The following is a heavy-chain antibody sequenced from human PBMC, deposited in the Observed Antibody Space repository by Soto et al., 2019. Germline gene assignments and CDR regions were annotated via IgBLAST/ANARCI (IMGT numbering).Heavy chain of an antibody. D-gene: IGHD2-21*02. J-gene: IGHJ4*02. V-gene: IGHV1-69*06. CDR3: ARSIVVVTALDY. CDR2: IIPIFGTA. CDR1: GGTFNSYA. Sequence: ASVKVSCKASGGTFNSYAISWVRQAPGQGLEWMGGIIPIFGTADYSQKFQGRITITADKSASTAYMELSSLRSEDTAVYYCARSIVVVTALDYWGQGTLVTVSS.